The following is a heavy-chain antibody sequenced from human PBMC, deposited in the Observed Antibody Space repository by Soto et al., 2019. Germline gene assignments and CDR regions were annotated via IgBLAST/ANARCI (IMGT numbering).Heavy chain of an antibody. CDR1: GFTFSSYA. J-gene: IGHJ4*02. Sequence: EVQLLESGGGLVQPGGSLRLSCAVSGFTFSSYAVSWVRQAPGKGLGWVSVISGSGDTTVYADSVKGRFAPSRDNAKNTVYLQMNSLRAEDPAVYYCAQDGVDTVTFEYWGQGTLVTVSS. CDR2: ISGSGDTT. CDR3: AQDGVDTVTFEY. D-gene: IGHD4-17*01. V-gene: IGHV3-23*01.